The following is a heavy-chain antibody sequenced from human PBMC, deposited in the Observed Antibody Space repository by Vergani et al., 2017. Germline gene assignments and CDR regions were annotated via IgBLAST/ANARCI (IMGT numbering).Heavy chain of an antibody. CDR1: GGSISSYY. J-gene: IGHJ2*01. CDR2: IYYSGST. V-gene: IGHV4-59*12. Sequence: QVQLQESGPGLVKPSETLSLTCTVSGGSISSYYWSWIRQPPGKGLEWIGYIYYSGSTNYNPSLKSRVTISVDTSKNQFSLKLSSVTAADTAVYYCARGRLYTGAQYFDLWGRGTLVTVSS. D-gene: IGHD3-16*01. CDR3: ARGRLYTGAQYFDL.